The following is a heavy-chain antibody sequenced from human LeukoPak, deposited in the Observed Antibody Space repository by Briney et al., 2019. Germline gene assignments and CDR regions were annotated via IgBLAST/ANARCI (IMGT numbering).Heavy chain of an antibody. CDR1: GYTFTSYD. Sequence: GPSVKVSCKASGYTFTSYDINWVRQATGQGLEWMGWMNHNSGKTGYAQKFQGRVTMTRNTSISTAYMELRSLRSEDTAVYYCARGQGTGELDYWGQGTLVTVSS. D-gene: IGHD3-10*01. J-gene: IGHJ4*02. CDR3: ARGQGTGELDY. V-gene: IGHV1-8*01. CDR2: MNHNSGKT.